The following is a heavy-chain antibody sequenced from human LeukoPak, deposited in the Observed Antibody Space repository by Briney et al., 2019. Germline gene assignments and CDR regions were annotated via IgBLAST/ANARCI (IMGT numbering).Heavy chain of an antibody. CDR3: AKLRQQLVYYYYYIDV. D-gene: IGHD6-13*01. V-gene: IGHV3-23*01. J-gene: IGHJ6*03. Sequence: GGSLRLSCAASGFTFSSYAMSWVRQAPGKGLEWVSAISVSGGSTYYADSVKGRFTISRDNSKNTLYLQMNSLRAEDTAVYYCAKLRQQLVYYYYYIDVWGKGTTVTVSS. CDR2: ISVSGGST. CDR1: GFTFSSYA.